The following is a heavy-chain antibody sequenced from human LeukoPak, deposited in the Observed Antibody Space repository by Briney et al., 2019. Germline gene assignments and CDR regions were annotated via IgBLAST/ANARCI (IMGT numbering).Heavy chain of an antibody. D-gene: IGHD5-18*01. CDR2: ISSSGSTI. CDR1: GLTFSYYS. V-gene: IGHV3-48*04. J-gene: IGHJ4*02. Sequence: GGSLRLSCAASGLTFSYYSMEWVRQAPGKGLEWVSYISSSGSTIYYADSVKGRFTISRDNAKNSLYLQMNSLRAEDTAVYYCAREPIVGSYGYDYWGQGTLVTVSS. CDR3: AREPIVGSYGYDY.